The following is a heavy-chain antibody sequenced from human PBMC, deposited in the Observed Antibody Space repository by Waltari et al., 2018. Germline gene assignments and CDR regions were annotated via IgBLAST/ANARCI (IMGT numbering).Heavy chain of an antibody. CDR3: ARDRGRGLYLDS. CDR2: FHGSGRT. V-gene: IGHV4-4*02. J-gene: IGHJ4*02. D-gene: IGHD2-15*01. Sequence: GSRGGRAQGKGVGGIGQFHGSGRTSYSPSFASRVTVSLDTSSKGILLKVTSATAADTAVYYCARDRGRGLYLDSWGQGTQVTVSP.